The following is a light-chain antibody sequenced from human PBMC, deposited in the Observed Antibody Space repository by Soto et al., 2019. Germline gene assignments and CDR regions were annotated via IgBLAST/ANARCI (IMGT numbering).Light chain of an antibody. CDR3: SSYSRTDTLL. CDR2: EVR. Sequence: QSALTQPASVSGSPGQSITISCTGTSSDVGGFNFVSWYQQHPGEAPKLMIYEVRNRPLGVSNRFSGSKSENTASLTISGLQAEDEADYYCSSYSRTDTLLFGGGTTVTVL. V-gene: IGLV2-14*01. J-gene: IGLJ2*01. CDR1: SSDVGGFNF.